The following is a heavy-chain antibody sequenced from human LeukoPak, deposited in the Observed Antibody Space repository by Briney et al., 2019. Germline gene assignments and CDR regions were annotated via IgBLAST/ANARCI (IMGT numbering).Heavy chain of an antibody. Sequence: ASVKVSCKASGYPLSGYGISWVRQAPGQGLEWVGWITTYNGNRKYSEKFQGRVTMTTDTSTSTYYMEMRSLRSDDTAIYYCARDCSNGVCFPRDYWGQGTLVTVST. CDR3: ARDCSNGVCFPRDY. V-gene: IGHV1-18*01. J-gene: IGHJ4*02. D-gene: IGHD2-8*01. CDR1: GYPLSGYG. CDR2: ITTYNGNR.